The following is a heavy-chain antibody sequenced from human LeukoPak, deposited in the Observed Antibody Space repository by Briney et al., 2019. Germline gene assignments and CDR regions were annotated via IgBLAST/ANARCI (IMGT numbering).Heavy chain of an antibody. CDR1: GGSFSGYY. D-gene: IGHD2-15*01. CDR3: AREDIVVVVAATRNHDAFDI. J-gene: IGHJ3*02. CDR2: INHSGST. Sequence: LETLSLTCAVYGGSFSGYYWSWIRQPPGKGLEWIGEINHSGSTNYNPSLKSRVTISVDTSKNQFSLKLSSVTAADTAVYYCAREDIVVVVAATRNHDAFDIWGQGTMVTVSS. V-gene: IGHV4-34*01.